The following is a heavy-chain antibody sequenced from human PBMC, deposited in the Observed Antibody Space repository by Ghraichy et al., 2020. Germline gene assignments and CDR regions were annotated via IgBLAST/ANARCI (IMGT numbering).Heavy chain of an antibody. Sequence: GESLNISCKTSGYSFTTYWIGWVRQMPGKGLEWMGIIYPGDSDIHYNPAFQGQVTISADKSINTAYLQWSSLKAPDTAISYCGRHAQLSSGWYRGIDSWGQGTLVTVSS. CDR3: GRHAQLSSGWYRGIDS. D-gene: IGHD6-19*01. V-gene: IGHV5-51*01. CDR2: IYPGDSDI. CDR1: GYSFTTYW. J-gene: IGHJ4*02.